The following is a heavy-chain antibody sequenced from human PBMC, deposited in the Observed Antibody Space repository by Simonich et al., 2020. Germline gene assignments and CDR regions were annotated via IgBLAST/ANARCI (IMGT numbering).Heavy chain of an antibody. J-gene: IGHJ4*02. Sequence: QVQLQESGPGLVKPSETLSLTCTVSGGSISSYYWSWIRQPPGKGLEWIGYIYYSGSTNYNPSPKSRVTISVDTSKNQFSLKLSSVTAADTAVYYCARGGLYFDYWGQGTLVTVSS. V-gene: IGHV4-59*01. D-gene: IGHD2-15*01. CDR3: ARGGLYFDY. CDR1: GGSISSYY. CDR2: IYYSGST.